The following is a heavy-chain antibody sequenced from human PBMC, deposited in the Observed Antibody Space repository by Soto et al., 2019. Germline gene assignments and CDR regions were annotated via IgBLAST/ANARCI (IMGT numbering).Heavy chain of an antibody. CDR2: IKSKSNGGTT. J-gene: IGHJ6*02. D-gene: IGHD2-15*01. Sequence: EVQLVESGGGLVKPGGSLRLSCAASGFTFSNAWMNWVRQAPGKGLEWVGRIKSKSNGGTTDYAARGKGRLSISRDDSKNTLYLQMNNLKTAHKAVYYSTAFPPERSAPVVVVPPLVYYSYGLDVWGQGTTVTVSS. V-gene: IGHV3-15*01. CDR3: TAFPPERSAPVVVVPPLVYYSYGLDV. CDR1: GFTFSNAW.